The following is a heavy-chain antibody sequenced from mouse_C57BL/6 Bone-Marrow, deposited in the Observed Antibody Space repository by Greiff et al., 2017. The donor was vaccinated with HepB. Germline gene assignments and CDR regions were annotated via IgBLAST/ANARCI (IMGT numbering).Heavy chain of an antibody. CDR2: IDPENGDT. CDR1: GFNIKADN. Sequence: VQLQQSGAELVRPGASVKLSCTASGFNIKADNMHWVKQSPEKGLGWIGWIDPENGDTEYASKFQGKATITADTSSNTAYLQLSSLTSEDTAVYYCTTGIYYGSSYWYFDVWGTGTTVTVSS. J-gene: IGHJ1*03. V-gene: IGHV14-4*01. CDR3: TTGIYYGSSYWYFDV. D-gene: IGHD1-1*01.